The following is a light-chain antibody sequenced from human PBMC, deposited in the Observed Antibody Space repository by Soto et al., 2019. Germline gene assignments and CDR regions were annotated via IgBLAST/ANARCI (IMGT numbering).Light chain of an antibody. CDR1: NSNIGADFD. CDR2: ANN. V-gene: IGLV1-40*01. Sequence: QSVLTQPPSVSGAPGQRVTISCTGSNSNIGADFDVHWYRQLPGTAPKLLIYANNNRPSGVPDRFSGSKSGTSASLAITGLQAEDEADYYCQSYDSSLGVVFGGGTQLTVL. CDR3: QSYDSSLGVV. J-gene: IGLJ2*01.